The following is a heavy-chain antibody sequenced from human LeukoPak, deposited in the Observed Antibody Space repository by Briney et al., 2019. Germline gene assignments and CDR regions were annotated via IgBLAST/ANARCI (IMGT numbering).Heavy chain of an antibody. CDR3: VTYSTGLYKGLEF. CDR2: INQDGTDK. CDR1: GFTFTTYW. D-gene: IGHD2-8*02. V-gene: IGHV3-7*03. Sequence: GGSLRLSCAASGFTFTTYWMSWIRQAPGKGLEWVANINQDGTDKYYVDSVKGRFTFSIGNAQNSLYLQMSSLRVEDTAVYYCVTYSTGLYKGLEFWGQGTQVTVSS. J-gene: IGHJ4*02.